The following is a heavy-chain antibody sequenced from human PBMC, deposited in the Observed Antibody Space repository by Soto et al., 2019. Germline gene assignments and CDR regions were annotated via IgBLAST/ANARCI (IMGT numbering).Heavy chain of an antibody. CDR3: ARDQGVAATGITWFDT. CDR1: GDSMNTYH. J-gene: IGHJ5*02. CDR2: VHSSGST. V-gene: IGHV4-4*07. Sequence: SETLSLTCTVSGDSMNTYHWSWIRQPAGKGLEWIGHVHSSGSTNYNPSLKSRVTMSVDTSKNQFSLRLMSVTAADTAVYYCARDQGVAATGITWFDTWGQGSRVTVYS. D-gene: IGHD6-13*01.